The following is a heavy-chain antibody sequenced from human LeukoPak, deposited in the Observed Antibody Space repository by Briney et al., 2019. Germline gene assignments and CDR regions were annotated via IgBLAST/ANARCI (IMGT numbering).Heavy chain of an antibody. CDR2: IYHSGST. J-gene: IGHJ3*02. Sequence: TSETLSLTCAVSGGSISSSNWWSWVRQPPGKGLEWIGEIYHSGSTNYNPSLKSRVTISVDKSKNQFSLKLSSVTAADTAVYYCARERPYYYDSSGPGETFDIWGQGTMVTVSS. CDR3: ARERPYYYDSSGPGETFDI. V-gene: IGHV4-4*02. CDR1: GGSISSSNW. D-gene: IGHD3-22*01.